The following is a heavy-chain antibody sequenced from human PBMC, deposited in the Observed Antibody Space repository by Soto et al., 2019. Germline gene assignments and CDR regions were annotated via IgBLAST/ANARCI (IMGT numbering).Heavy chain of an antibody. J-gene: IGHJ4*02. CDR3: ARGRASGSYYLLDY. Sequence: QVQLVQSGAEVRKPGASVKVSCKASGDTFTTYDINWVRQATGHGLEWMGWINPNSGNIGYAQRFQGRVTMTRDTAIRTAYMEVSSLRSDDTAVYCCARGRASGSYYLLDYWGQGTLVTVSS. CDR2: INPNSGNI. CDR1: GDTFTTYD. V-gene: IGHV1-8*01. D-gene: IGHD3-10*01.